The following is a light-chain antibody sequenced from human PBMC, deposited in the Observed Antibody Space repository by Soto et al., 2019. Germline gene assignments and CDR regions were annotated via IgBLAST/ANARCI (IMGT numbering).Light chain of an antibody. CDR1: SSNIGSNY. V-gene: IGLV1-47*01. Sequence: QPVLTQPPSASGTPGQRVTISCSGSSSNIGSNYVYWYQHLPGTAPKLLIYTNNQRPSGVPDRFSGSKSGTSASLAISGLRSDDEADYYCAAWDDSLSVVVFGGGTKVTVL. CDR2: TNN. CDR3: AAWDDSLSVVV. J-gene: IGLJ2*01.